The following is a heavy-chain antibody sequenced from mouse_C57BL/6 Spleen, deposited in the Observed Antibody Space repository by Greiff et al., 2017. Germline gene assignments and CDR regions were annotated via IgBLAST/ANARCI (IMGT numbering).Heavy chain of an antibody. CDR1: GYTFTSYT. J-gene: IGHJ2*01. V-gene: IGHV1-4*01. CDR2: INPSSGYT. CDR3: ARHYKYFDY. D-gene: IGHD1-1*01. Sequence: QVQLQQSGADLARPGASVKMSCKASGYTFTSYTMHWVKQRPGQGLEWIGYINPSSGYTKYNQKFRDKATLTADKSSSSAYMQLSRPTSEDAADYYCARHYKYFDYWGQGTTLTVSS.